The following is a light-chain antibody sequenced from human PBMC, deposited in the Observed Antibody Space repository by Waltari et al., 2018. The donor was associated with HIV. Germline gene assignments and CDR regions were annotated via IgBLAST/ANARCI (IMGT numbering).Light chain of an antibody. CDR2: SNN. Sequence: QSVLTQPPSASGTPGQRVTISCSGSSSNIGSNTVNWYQLLPGTAPKLLIYSNNQRTSGVPDRFSGSKSGPAASLAISGLQSEDEADYYCATWDDSLNAWVFGGGTKLTVL. CDR1: SSNIGSNT. V-gene: IGLV1-44*01. CDR3: ATWDDSLNAWV. J-gene: IGLJ3*02.